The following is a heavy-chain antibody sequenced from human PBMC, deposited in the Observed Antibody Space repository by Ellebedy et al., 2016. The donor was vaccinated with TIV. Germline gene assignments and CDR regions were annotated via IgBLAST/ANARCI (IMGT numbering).Heavy chain of an antibody. J-gene: IGHJ4*02. CDR1: GGSVNGHY. CDR3: ARHVRIVAGGMGFDY. CDR2: IYDSGTT. V-gene: IGHV4-59*08. D-gene: IGHD6-13*01. Sequence: SETLSLTCTVSGGSVNGHYWSWVRQPPGKRLEWIAYIYDSGTTSYNPSLKSRVTISKDTSNDQFSLKVTSVTAADTAVYYCARHVRIVAGGMGFDYWGQGTLVTVSS.